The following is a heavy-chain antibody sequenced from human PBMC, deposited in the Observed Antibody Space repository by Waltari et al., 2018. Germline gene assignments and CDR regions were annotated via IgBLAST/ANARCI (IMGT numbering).Heavy chain of an antibody. CDR1: GGSFSGYY. CDR2: INHSGST. J-gene: IGHJ5*02. V-gene: IGHV4-34*01. Sequence: QVQLKQWGAGLLKPSETLSLTCAVYGGSFSGYYWSWIRQPPGKGLEWIGEINHSGSTNYNPSLKSRVTISVDTSKNQFSLKLSSVTAADTAVYYCARSCSGGSCYGWFDPWGQGTLVTVSS. CDR3: ARSCSGGSCYGWFDP. D-gene: IGHD2-15*01.